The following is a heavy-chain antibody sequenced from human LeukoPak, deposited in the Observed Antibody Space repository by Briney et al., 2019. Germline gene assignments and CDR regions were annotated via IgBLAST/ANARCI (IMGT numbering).Heavy chain of an antibody. V-gene: IGHV4-59*01. CDR3: ARGVHGDYRWYFDL. CDR1: GGSISSYY. CDR2: IYYSGST. J-gene: IGHJ2*01. Sequence: SETLPLTCTVSGGSISSYYWSWIRQPPGKGLEWIGYIYYSGSTNYNPSLKSRVTISVDTSKNKFSLKLSAVTAADTAVYYCARGVHGDYRWYFDLWGRGTLVTVSS. D-gene: IGHD4-17*01.